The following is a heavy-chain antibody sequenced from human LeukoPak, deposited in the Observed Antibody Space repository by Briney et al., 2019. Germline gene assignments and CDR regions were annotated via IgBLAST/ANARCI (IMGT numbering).Heavy chain of an antibody. CDR1: GFTFSSYE. J-gene: IGHJ4*02. CDR3: AREETTLDY. CDR2: ISSSGSTI. Sequence: PGGSLRLSCAASGFTFSSYEMNWVRQAPGKGLEWVSYISSSGSTIYYADSVKGRFTISRDNAKNSLYLQMNSLRAEDTAVYYCAREETTLDYWGQGTLVTVSS. D-gene: IGHD4-11*01. V-gene: IGHV3-48*03.